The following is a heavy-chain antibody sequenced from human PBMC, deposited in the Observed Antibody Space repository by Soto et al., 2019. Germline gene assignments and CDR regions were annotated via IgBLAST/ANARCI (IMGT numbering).Heavy chain of an antibody. CDR3: AKDRMGAGVRGYFDY. V-gene: IGHV3-30*18. CDR1: GFTFSSYG. J-gene: IGHJ4*02. CDR2: ISYDGSNK. D-gene: IGHD3-10*01. Sequence: QVQLVESGGGVVQPGKSLRLSCAGSGFTFSSYGMDWGRQAPGKGLEWVAVISYDGSNKYYADSVKGRFTIPRDNSKNTLYLQMSSLRADDTAVYYCAKDRMGAGVRGYFDYWGQGTLVTVSS.